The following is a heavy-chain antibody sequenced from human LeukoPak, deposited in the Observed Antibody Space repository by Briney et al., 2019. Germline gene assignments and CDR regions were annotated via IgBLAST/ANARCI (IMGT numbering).Heavy chain of an antibody. CDR1: GFTFTSYW. Sequence: PGGSLRLSCAASGFTFTSYWMHWVRQAPGKGLVWVSRVNSDGSSTTYADSVKGRFTISRDNAKNTLYLQMNSLRAEDTAVYYCARVPGGYNDYWGQGTLVTVSS. D-gene: IGHD5-24*01. CDR3: ARVPGGYNDY. CDR2: VNSDGSST. V-gene: IGHV3-74*01. J-gene: IGHJ4*02.